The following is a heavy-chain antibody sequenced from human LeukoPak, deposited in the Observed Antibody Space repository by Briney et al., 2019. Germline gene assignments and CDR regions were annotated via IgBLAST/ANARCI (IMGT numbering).Heavy chain of an antibody. CDR1: GGSISTYS. J-gene: IGHJ5*02. Sequence: SETLSLTCTVSGGSISTYSWSWSRQPPGKGQGWMGYIDNSGSTNYTLSRKSRVTISVVTSKNQFSLKLSSVTAADTAVYYCASEVTMVRGVLHNWFDPGGRGTLVTVSS. V-gene: IGHV4-59*01. CDR3: ASEVTMVRGVLHNWFDP. D-gene: IGHD3-10*01. CDR2: IDNSGST.